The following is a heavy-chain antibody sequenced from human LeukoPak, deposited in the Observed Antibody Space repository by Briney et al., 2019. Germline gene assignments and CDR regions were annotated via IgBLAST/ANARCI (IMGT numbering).Heavy chain of an antibody. CDR2: IYYSGST. J-gene: IGHJ2*01. CDR1: GGSFSSSSSY. D-gene: IGHD2-15*01. V-gene: IGHV4-39*01. Sequence: PSETLSLTCTVSGGSFSSSSSYWGWIRQPPGKGLEWIGSIYYSGSTSYNPSLTSRVTISVDTSKNQFSLKPSSVTAADTAVYYCARHSSFSGGWYFDLWGRGTLVTVSS. CDR3: ARHSSFSGGWYFDL.